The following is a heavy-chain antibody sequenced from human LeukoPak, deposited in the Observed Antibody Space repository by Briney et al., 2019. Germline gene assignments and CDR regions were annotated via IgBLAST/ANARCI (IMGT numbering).Heavy chain of an antibody. CDR1: GGSFSGYY. Sequence: SETLSLTCAVYGGSFSGYYWSWIRQPPGKGLEWIGEINHSGSTNYNPSLKSRVTISVDTSKNQFSLKLSPVTAADTAVYYCARGEIAAPTDYWGQGTLVTVSS. CDR2: INHSGST. D-gene: IGHD6-13*01. V-gene: IGHV4-34*01. CDR3: ARGEIAAPTDY. J-gene: IGHJ4*02.